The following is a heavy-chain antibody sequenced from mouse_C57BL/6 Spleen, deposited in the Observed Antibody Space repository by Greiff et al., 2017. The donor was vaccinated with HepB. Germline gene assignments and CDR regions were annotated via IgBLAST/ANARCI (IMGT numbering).Heavy chain of an antibody. CDR1: GYSITSGYD. CDR3: ARDVYGYYAMDY. J-gene: IGHJ4*01. V-gene: IGHV3-1*01. CDR2: ISYSGST. Sequence: ESGPGMVKPSQSLSLTCTVTGYSITSGYDWHWIRHFPGNKLEWMGYISYSGSTNYNPSLKSRISITHDTSKNHFFLKLNSVTTEDTATYYCARDVYGYYAMDYWGQGTSVTVSS. D-gene: IGHD1-1*02.